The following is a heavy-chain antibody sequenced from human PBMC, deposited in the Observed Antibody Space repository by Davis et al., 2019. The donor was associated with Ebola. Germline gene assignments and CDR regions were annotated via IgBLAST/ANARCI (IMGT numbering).Heavy chain of an antibody. D-gene: IGHD2-15*01. Sequence: SETLSLTCAVYGGSFSGYYWGWIRQPPGKGLEWIGRIYHSVSTYYNPSLKSRVTISVDTSKNQFSLKLSSVTAADTAVYYCAREDRDVVVVAATSFYYYYGMDVWGQGTTVTVSS. J-gene: IGHJ6*02. CDR2: IYHSVST. CDR3: AREDRDVVVVAATSFYYYYGMDV. CDR1: GGSFSGYY. V-gene: IGHV4-38-2*02.